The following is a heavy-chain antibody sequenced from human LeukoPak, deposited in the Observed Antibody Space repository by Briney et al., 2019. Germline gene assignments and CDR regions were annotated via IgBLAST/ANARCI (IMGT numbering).Heavy chain of an antibody. CDR3: ARAHYYGSDSGAFDI. CDR1: GFTFSSYD. V-gene: IGHV3-13*01. CDR2: IGTAGDT. D-gene: IGHD3-10*01. J-gene: IGHJ3*02. Sequence: GGSLRLSCAASGFTFSSYDMHWVRQATGKGLEWVSAIGTAGDTYYPGSVKGRFTISRENAKISLYLQMNSLRAGDTAVYYCARAHYYGSDSGAFDIWGQGTMVTVSS.